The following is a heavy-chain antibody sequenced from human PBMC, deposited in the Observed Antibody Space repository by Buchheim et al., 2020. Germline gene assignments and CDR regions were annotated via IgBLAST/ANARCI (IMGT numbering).Heavy chain of an antibody. Sequence: QVQLVQSGAEVKKPGASVKVSCKASGYTFTSYYMHWVRQAPGQGLEWMGIINPSGGSTSYAQKFQGRVTMPRDTSTSPVYMELSSLRSEDTAVYYCARERIAAAPAKTGFDPWGQGTL. D-gene: IGHD6-13*01. CDR2: INPSGGST. V-gene: IGHV1-46*01. CDR3: ARERIAAAPAKTGFDP. CDR1: GYTFTSYY. J-gene: IGHJ5*02.